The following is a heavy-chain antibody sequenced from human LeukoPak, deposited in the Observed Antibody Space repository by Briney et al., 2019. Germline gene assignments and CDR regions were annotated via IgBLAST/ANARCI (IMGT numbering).Heavy chain of an antibody. Sequence: ASVKVSCKASGYTFTGYYMHWVRQAPGQGLEWMGWINPNSGGTNYAQKFQGRVTMTRDTSISTAYMELSRLRSDDTAVYYCARFGYCSSTSCYYYFDYWGQGTLVTVSS. V-gene: IGHV1-2*02. J-gene: IGHJ4*02. CDR2: INPNSGGT. D-gene: IGHD2-2*01. CDR3: ARFGYCSSTSCYYYFDY. CDR1: GYTFTGYY.